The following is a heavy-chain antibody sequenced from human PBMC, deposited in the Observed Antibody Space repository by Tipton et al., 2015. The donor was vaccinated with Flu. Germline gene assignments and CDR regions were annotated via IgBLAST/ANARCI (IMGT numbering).Heavy chain of an antibody. D-gene: IGHD5-24*01. CDR2: IYYSGST. V-gene: IGHV4-59*01. CDR3: ARVGRWLQSSGLDY. J-gene: IGHJ4*02. Sequence: TLSLTCTVSGGSISSYYWSWIRQPPGKGLEWIGYIYYSGSTNYIPSLKSRVTISVDTSKNQFSLKLSSVTAADTAVYYCARVGRWLQSSGLDYWGQGTLVTVSS. CDR1: GGSISSYY.